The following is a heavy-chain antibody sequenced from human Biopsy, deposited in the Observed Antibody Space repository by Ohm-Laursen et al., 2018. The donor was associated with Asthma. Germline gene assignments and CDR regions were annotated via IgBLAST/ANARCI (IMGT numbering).Heavy chain of an antibody. J-gene: IGHJ4*02. CDR2: INSVFGTT. CDR1: GGTFNTYV. V-gene: IGHV1-69*01. CDR3: ARKAGSCISRTCYSLDF. Sequence: SSVKVSCKALGGTFNTYVIGWVRQAPGQGLEWMGGINSVFGTTTYPQKFQDRVTITADDSTSTVYMELGSLRSEDTAVYYCARKAGSCISRTCYSLDFWGQGTLVTVSS. D-gene: IGHD2-2*01.